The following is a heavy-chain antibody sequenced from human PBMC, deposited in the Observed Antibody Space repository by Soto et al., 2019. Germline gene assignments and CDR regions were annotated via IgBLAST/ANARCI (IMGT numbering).Heavy chain of an antibody. Sequence: QVQLQESGPGLVRPSGTLFLTCAVSGDVIDNKHWWCWARQSAGMGLEWIGEIHQTGTTNYNPSLKRRITITMEKSKKQISLRFSYVTAPATAGYYCTGGDSPAIVGGFEFWGQGTLVTVSS. CDR1: GDVIDNKHW. V-gene: IGHV4-4*02. D-gene: IGHD1-26*01. J-gene: IGHJ4*02. CDR3: TGGDSPAIVGGFEF. CDR2: IHQTGTT.